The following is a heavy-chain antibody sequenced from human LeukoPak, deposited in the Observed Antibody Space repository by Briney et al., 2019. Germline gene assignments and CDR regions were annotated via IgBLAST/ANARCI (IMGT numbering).Heavy chain of an antibody. CDR2: ISYDGSNK. CDR1: GFTFSSYG. CDR3: AKEYPSLRLGELSLLPYFDY. Sequence: GGSLRPSCAASGFTFSSYGMHWVRQAPGKGLEWVAVISYDGSNKYYADSVKGRFTFYSDNSKNTLYLHMNGQRAEREAGYYCAKEYPSLRLGELSLLPYFDYWGQGTLVSVSS. J-gene: IGHJ4*02. V-gene: IGHV3-30*18. D-gene: IGHD3-16*02.